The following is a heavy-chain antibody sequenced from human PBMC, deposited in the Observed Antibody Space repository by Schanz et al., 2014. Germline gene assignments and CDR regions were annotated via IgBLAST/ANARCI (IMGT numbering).Heavy chain of an antibody. J-gene: IGHJ5*02. D-gene: IGHD3-16*01. CDR1: GGSISSGESY. CDR3: ARHGGYYDVLNSFDI. V-gene: IGHV4-39*01. CDR2: VYFSGTT. Sequence: QLQLQESGPGLVKPSETLSLTCTVSGGSISSGESYWGWIRQSPEEGLQYIGSVYFSGTTAYSPSLKGRVTISVDTSKNQSSLMLKSVTAADTAVYFCARHGGYYDVLNSFDIWGQGTLVTVSS.